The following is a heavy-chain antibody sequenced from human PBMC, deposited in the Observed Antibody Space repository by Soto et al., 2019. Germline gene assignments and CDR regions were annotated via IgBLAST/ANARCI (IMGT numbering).Heavy chain of an antibody. D-gene: IGHD3-10*01. V-gene: IGHV3-23*01. CDR3: SNLTLSALYGSVNYYFDY. J-gene: IGHJ4*02. Sequence: GGSLRLSCAASGFTFSGYAMTWVRQAPGKGLEWVSVISGSDGSTYYADFVKGRFTISRDNSKNTLYLQMKSLRAEDTAVYHCSNLTLSALYGSVNYYFDYWGQGTLVTVSS. CDR2: ISGSDGST. CDR1: GFTFSGYA.